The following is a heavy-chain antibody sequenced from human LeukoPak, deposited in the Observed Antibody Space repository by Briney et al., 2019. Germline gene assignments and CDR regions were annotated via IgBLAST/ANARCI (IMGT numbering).Heavy chain of an antibody. Sequence: PGGSLRLSCAASGFTFRSYAMSWVRQAPGKGLEWVSVISDSGGDTYYGDSVKGRFTISRDNSKNTLYLQMNSLRAEDTAVYYCAKFVIWRVDYFDYWGQGTLVTVSS. D-gene: IGHD2-15*01. CDR2: ISDSGGDT. J-gene: IGHJ4*02. CDR1: GFTFRSYA. V-gene: IGHV3-23*01. CDR3: AKFVIWRVDYFDY.